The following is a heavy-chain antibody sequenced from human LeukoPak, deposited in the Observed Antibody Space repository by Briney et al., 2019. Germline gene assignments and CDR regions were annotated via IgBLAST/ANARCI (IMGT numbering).Heavy chain of an antibody. CDR2: INPNSGGT. V-gene: IGHV1-2*02. D-gene: IGHD4-11*01. J-gene: IGHJ4*02. CDR3: ARPLSNLRLYYFDY. Sequence: ASVKVSCKASGYTFTGYYIHWGRQAPGQGLEWMGWINPNSGGTNYAQRCEGRVTVTRDTSISTAYMALATLRSDDTAVYYCARPLSNLRLYYFDYWGQGALVTVSS. CDR1: GYTFTGYY.